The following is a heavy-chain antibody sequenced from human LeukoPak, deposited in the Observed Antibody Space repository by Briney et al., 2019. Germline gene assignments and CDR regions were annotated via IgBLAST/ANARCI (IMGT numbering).Heavy chain of an antibody. CDR3: ARQHYYDSSGYYYVPPPFDY. D-gene: IGHD3-22*01. CDR2: IYYSGNT. J-gene: IGHJ4*02. CDR1: GGSISSYY. Sequence: SETLSLTCTVSGGSISSYYWSWIRQPPGKGLVCIGYIYYSGNTNYNPSLKRRVTISVDTSKNQYSLKLSSVTAADTAVYYCARQHYYDSSGYYYVPPPFDYWGQGTLVTVSS. V-gene: IGHV4-59*08.